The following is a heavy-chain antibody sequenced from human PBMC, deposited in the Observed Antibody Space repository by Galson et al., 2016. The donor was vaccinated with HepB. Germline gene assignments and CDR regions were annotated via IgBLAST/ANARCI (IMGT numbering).Heavy chain of an antibody. D-gene: IGHD4-17*01. CDR1: GFTFSSFA. CDR3: AKSGDDNGDPNDAFDI. V-gene: IGHV3-23*01. J-gene: IGHJ3*02. CDR2: ISGSGGDT. Sequence: SLRLSCAASGFTFSSFAMSWVRQAPGKGLEWVSTISGSGGDTYYADSVKGRFTISRDNSKNIVYLQMKNLRAEETAIYFCAKSGDDNGDPNDAFDIWGQGTLITVSS.